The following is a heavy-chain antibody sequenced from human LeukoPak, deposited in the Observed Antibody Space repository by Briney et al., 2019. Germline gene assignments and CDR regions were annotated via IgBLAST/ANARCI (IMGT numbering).Heavy chain of an antibody. CDR2: ISAYDGNT. V-gene: IGHV1-18*01. Sequence: ASVKVSCKASGYTFTSYGISWVRQAPGRGLEWMGWISAYDGNTNYAQKLQGRVTMTTDTSTSTAYMELRSLRSDDTAVYYCARDLFRYTIFGVVTNFPSAFDIWGQGTMVTVSS. J-gene: IGHJ3*02. CDR1: GYTFTSYG. D-gene: IGHD3-3*01. CDR3: ARDLFRYTIFGVVTNFPSAFDI.